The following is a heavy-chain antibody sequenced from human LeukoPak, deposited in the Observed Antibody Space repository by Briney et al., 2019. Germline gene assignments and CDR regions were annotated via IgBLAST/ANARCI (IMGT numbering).Heavy chain of an antibody. V-gene: IGHV3-30*04. CDR2: ISYDGSNK. CDR1: GFTFSSYA. Sequence: GRSLRLSCAASGFTFSSYAMHWVRQAPGKGLEWVAVISYDGSNKYYADSVKGRFTISRDNSKNALYLQMNSLRAEDTAVYYCARGTSAPAAIKPDYWGQGTLVTVSS. CDR3: ARGTSAPAAIKPDY. D-gene: IGHD2-2*01. J-gene: IGHJ4*02.